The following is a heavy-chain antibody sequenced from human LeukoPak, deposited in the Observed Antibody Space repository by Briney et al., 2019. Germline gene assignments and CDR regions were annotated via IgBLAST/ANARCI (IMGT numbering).Heavy chain of an antibody. Sequence: PSETLSLTCTVPGGSISTYYWSWIRQSPGKGLEWIADISASGGTNYNPSLESRVTVSIDSSKNQFSLKLSSVTAADTAVFYCARSPHNSAWYEKWFDPWGQGTLVTVSS. CDR2: ISASGGT. CDR1: GGSISTYY. V-gene: IGHV4-4*08. J-gene: IGHJ5*02. D-gene: IGHD6-19*01. CDR3: ARSPHNSAWYEKWFDP.